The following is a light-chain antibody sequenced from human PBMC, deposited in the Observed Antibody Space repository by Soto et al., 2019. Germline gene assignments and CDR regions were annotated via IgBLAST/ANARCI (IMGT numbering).Light chain of an antibody. V-gene: IGKV3-11*01. J-gene: IGKJ2*01. CDR3: QQRNAWPRNT. Sequence: EIVLTQFPATLSLSPGERATLSFSASQSVSSYLAWYQQKPGQAPRLLIYDISNRATGIPARFIGSGSGTDFTLTISSLEPEDSAVYYCQQRNAWPRNTFGQGTKLEI. CDR2: DIS. CDR1: QSVSSY.